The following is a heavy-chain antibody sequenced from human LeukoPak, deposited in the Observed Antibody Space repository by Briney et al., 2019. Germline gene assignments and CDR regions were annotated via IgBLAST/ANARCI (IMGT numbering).Heavy chain of an antibody. CDR1: GFTFSSYA. CDR2: ISGSGDNT. V-gene: IGHV3-23*01. CDR3: AGQATFITMPKGRGGAFDI. J-gene: IGHJ3*02. D-gene: IGHD3-10*01. Sequence: GGSLRPSCAASGFTFSSYAMSWVRQAPGKGLEWVSAISGSGDNTYYADSVKGRFTISRDNSKNTLYLHMNTLRAEDTAVYYCAGQATFITMPKGRGGAFDIWGQGTMVTVSS.